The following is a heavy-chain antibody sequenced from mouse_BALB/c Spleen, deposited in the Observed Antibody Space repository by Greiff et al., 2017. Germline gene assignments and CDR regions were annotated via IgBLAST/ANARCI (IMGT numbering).Heavy chain of an antibody. CDR2: ISSGSSTI. Sequence: EVQRVESGGGLVQPGGSRKLSCAASGFTFSSFGMHWVRQAPEKGLEWVAYISSGSSTIYYADTVKGRFTISRDNPKNTLFLQMTSLRSEDTAMYYCARSGTADYWGQGTTLTVSS. CDR1: GFTFSSFG. D-gene: IGHD1-2*01. V-gene: IGHV5-17*02. CDR3: ARSGTADY. J-gene: IGHJ2*01.